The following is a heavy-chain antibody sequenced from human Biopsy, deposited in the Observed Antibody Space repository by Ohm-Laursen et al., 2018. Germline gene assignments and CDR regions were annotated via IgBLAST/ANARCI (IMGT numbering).Heavy chain of an antibody. CDR1: GGSIKSYY. J-gene: IGHJ4*02. D-gene: IGHD7-27*01. Sequence: GTLSLTCPVSGGSIKSYYWNWIRQSPGKGLEWIGFIYYTGHTNYNPSLKSRATISVDTSKNQFSLKVISVTAADTAMYYCARLTGDPSYWGQGILVTASS. CDR3: ARLTGDPSY. CDR2: IYYTGHT. V-gene: IGHV4-59*01.